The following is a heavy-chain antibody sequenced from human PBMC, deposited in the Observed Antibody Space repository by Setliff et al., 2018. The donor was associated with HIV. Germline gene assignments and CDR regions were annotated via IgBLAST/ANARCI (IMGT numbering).Heavy chain of an antibody. V-gene: IGHV4-59*01. J-gene: IGHJ4*02. D-gene: IGHD5-18*01. CDR2: VDYNERT. Sequence: PSETLSLTCSVSGASISSYYWSWIRQPPGKGLEWIGYVDYNERTDYNPSLKSRVTISLDTSKNQVSLKLSSVAAADTAVYHCARGAYRDGYDYWGQGTLVTVSS. CDR1: GASISSYY. CDR3: ARGAYRDGYDY.